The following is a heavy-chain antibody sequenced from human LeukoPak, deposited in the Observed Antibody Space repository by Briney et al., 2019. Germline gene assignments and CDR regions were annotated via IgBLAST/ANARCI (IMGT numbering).Heavy chain of an antibody. CDR3: VRGGGGWSFDP. CDR2: IGTAGDT. CDR1: GFTFSNYD. J-gene: IGHJ5*02. V-gene: IGHV3-13*04. D-gene: IGHD6-19*01. Sequence: EGSLRLSCAVSGFTFSNYDMHWVRQAPGKGLEWVSVIGTAGDTYYPGSVKGRFTVSRENAKNSLYLQMNSLRVGDTAVYYCVRGGGGWSFDPWGQGTLVTVSS.